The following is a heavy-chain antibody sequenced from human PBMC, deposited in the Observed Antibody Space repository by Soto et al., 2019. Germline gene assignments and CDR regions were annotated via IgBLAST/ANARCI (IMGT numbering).Heavy chain of an antibody. CDR2: ISYDGSNK. V-gene: IGHV3-30*18. J-gene: IGHJ6*02. CDR1: GFTFSSYG. Sequence: GGSLRLSCAASGFTFSSYGMHWVRQAPGKGLEWVAVISYDGSNKYYADSVKGRFTISRDNSKNTLYLQMNSLRAEDTAVYYCAKDRLITMVRGNYYYGMDVWGQGTTVTVSS. CDR3: AKDRLITMVRGNYYYGMDV. D-gene: IGHD3-10*01.